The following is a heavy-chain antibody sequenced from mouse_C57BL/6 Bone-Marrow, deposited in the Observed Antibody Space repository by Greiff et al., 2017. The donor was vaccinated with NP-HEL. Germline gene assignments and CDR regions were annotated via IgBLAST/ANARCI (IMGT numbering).Heavy chain of an antibody. J-gene: IGHJ3*01. CDR1: GYTFTSYW. CDR2: IDPSDIYT. V-gene: IGHV1-69*01. CDR3: ARDDYDDGLGFAY. Sequence: VQLQQSGAELVMPGASVKLSCKASGYTFTSYWMHWVKQRPGQGLEWIGEIDPSDIYTNYNQKFKGKSTLTVDKSSSTAYMQLSSLTAEDSAVYYCARDDYDDGLGFAYWGQGTLVTVSA. D-gene: IGHD2-4*01.